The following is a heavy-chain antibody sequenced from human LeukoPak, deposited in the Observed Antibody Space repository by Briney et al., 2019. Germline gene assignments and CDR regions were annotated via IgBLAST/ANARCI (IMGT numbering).Heavy chain of an antibody. J-gene: IGHJ5*02. V-gene: IGHV3-48*01. D-gene: IGHD2-2*01. CDR3: ARVGGYCSSTSCPNNWFDP. Sequence: GGSLRLSCAASGFTFSSYSMNWVRQAPGKGLEWVSYISSSSSTIYYADSVKGRFTISRDNAKNSLYLQMNSLRAEDTAVYYCARVGGYCSSTSCPNNWFDPWGQGTLVTVS. CDR1: GFTFSSYS. CDR2: ISSSSSTI.